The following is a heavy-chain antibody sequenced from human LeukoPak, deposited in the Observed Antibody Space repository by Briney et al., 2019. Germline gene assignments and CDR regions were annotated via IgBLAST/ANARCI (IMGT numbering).Heavy chain of an antibody. D-gene: IGHD3-10*01. CDR1: GYTFTGYY. CDR2: LNPDSGGT. Sequence: ASVKVSCKASGYTFTGYYIHWVRQAPGQGLEWMGWLNPDSGGTDYAQNFQGRVTVTRDTSISTAYMELSSLRSDDTAVYFCARDLRGTGDYYDYWGQGTLVTVSS. CDR3: ARDLRGTGDYYDY. J-gene: IGHJ4*02. V-gene: IGHV1-2*02.